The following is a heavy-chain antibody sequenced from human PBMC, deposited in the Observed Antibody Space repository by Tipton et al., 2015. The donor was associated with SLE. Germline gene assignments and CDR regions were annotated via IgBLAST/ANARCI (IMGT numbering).Heavy chain of an antibody. D-gene: IGHD2-2*01. CDR2: IYYSGST. V-gene: IGHV4-39*07. Sequence: TLSLTCTVSGGSINNSYYYWAWIRQPPGKGLEWIGSIYYSGSTFNNPSLKSRVTISAVTSKNQFSLKLSSVTAADTAVYYCARVPAVYYYYMDVWGKGTAVTVSS. CDR3: ARVPAVYYYYMDV. J-gene: IGHJ6*03. CDR1: GGSINNSYYY.